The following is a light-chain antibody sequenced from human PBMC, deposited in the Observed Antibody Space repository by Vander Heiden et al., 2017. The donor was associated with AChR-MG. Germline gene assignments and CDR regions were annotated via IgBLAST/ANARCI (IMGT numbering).Light chain of an antibody. CDR1: HIGMKS. V-gene: IGLV3-21*03. Sequence: SYLLTQPPSVSVTPGKSAKITCGGDHIGMKSVHWYQQKPGQAPVLVVYDDADRPSGIPERFSGSNSQNTATLTITRVEAGDEADYYCQVWDSDDYVLFGGGTKLTGL. CDR3: QVWDSDDYVL. CDR2: DDA. J-gene: IGLJ2*01.